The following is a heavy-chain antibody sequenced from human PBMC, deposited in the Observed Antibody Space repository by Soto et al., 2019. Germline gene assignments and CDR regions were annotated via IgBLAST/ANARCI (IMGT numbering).Heavy chain of an antibody. CDR3: TTEDPSWLRGLEY. D-gene: IGHD5-12*01. V-gene: IGHV3-15*02. CDR2: IKTSIDSATT. J-gene: IGHJ4*02. Sequence: EVQLVESVGALVKPGESLRLSCDASGSSFTNAWMNWFRQAPGKALELVGRIKTSIDSATTDYAAPVKGRFTISRDDSKNTLYLQMDSLKTEDTAVYYCTTEDPSWLRGLEYWGQGTLVTVSS. CDR1: GSSFTNAW.